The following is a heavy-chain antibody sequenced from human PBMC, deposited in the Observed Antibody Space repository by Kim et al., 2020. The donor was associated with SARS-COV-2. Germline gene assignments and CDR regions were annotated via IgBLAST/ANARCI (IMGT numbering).Heavy chain of an antibody. Sequence: SETLSLTCTVSGGSVSSGSYFWSWIRQPPRKGLEWIGYIYYSGNTNYNPSLKSRVTMSVDTSKNQFSLKLRSVTAADTAVYYCAIAPNDFWSGYPYYFDYWGQGTLVTVSS. CDR2: IYYSGNT. J-gene: IGHJ4*02. CDR3: AIAPNDFWSGYPYYFDY. V-gene: IGHV4-61*01. CDR1: GGSVSSGSYF. D-gene: IGHD3-3*01.